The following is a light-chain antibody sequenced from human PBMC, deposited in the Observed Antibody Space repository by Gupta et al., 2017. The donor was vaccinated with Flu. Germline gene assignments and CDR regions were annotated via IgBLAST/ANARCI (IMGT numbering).Light chain of an antibody. CDR1: SSNIGSNY. CDR3: ASWDDRLSGWV. V-gene: IGLV1-47*01. Sequence: QSVLTQPPSVSGTPGQRVIISCSGISSNIGSNYAHWYQQLPGTAPKLLIYRKNQRPSGVPDRFSGATSGTSASLAISGLRSEDEADYHCASWDDRLSGWVFGGGTKLTVL. CDR2: RKN. J-gene: IGLJ3*02.